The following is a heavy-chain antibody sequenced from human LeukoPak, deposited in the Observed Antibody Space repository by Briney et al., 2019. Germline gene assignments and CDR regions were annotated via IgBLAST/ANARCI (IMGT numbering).Heavy chain of an antibody. CDR1: GFTFKGFS. V-gene: IGHV3-7*01. J-gene: IGHJ4*02. CDR3: ARAGSHWHYVY. Sequence: GGSLRLSCAASGFTFKGFSMSWVRQSPTKGLEWVANIKQDGSERYYVDSVKGRFTISRDNAKNSLSLQMNNLRVEDTAVYYCARAGSHWHYVYWGQGTVVTVSS. CDR2: IKQDGSER. D-gene: IGHD3-10*01.